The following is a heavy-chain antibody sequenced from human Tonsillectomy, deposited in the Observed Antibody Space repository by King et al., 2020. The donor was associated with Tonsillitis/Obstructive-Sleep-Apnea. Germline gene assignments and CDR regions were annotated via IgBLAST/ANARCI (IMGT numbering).Heavy chain of an antibody. CDR3: ARDPSSSWSSDAFDI. D-gene: IGHD6-13*01. V-gene: IGHV3-74*01. CDR1: GFTFSSYW. Sequence: VQLVESGGGLVQPGGSLRLSCEASGFTFSSYWMHWVRQAPGKGLVWVSRINSDGSSTSYADSVKGRFTISRDNAKNTLYLQMNSLRAEDTAVYYCARDPSSSWSSDAFDIWGQGKMVTVSS. CDR2: INSDGSST. J-gene: IGHJ3*02.